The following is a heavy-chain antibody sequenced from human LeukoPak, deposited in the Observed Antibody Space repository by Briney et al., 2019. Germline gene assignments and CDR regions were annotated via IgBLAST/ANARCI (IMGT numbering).Heavy chain of an antibody. V-gene: IGHV3-7*01. D-gene: IGHD1-26*01. CDR1: GFTFRTYW. CDR3: ARWKMELQRNAFDF. J-gene: IGHJ3*01. Sequence: PGGSLRLSCAASGFTFRTYWMSWIRQAPGKEPVWVADINQDGSEEYYLQSVRGRFTVSRDNAQNAVFLQMTNLRADDTAVYYCARWKMELQRNAFDFWGQGTVVTVSS. CDR2: INQDGSEE.